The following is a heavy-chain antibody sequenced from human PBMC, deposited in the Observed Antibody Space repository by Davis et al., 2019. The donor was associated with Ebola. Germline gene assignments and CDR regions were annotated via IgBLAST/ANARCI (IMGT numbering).Heavy chain of an antibody. V-gene: IGHV3-64D*08. CDR1: GFTFSTYG. D-gene: IGHD6-6*01. CDR3: VKGWLVHDF. Sequence: GESLKISCAASGFTFSTYGMHWVRQAPGKGLEFVSAIQSNGDITKYADSVKGRFTISRDNSRSTVYLQMTSLKTEDTGVYYCVKGWLVHDFWGQGTLVSVSS. J-gene: IGHJ4*02. CDR2: IQSNGDIT.